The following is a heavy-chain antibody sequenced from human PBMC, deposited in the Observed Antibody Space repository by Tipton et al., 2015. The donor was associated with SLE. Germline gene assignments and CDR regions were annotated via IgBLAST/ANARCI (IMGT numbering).Heavy chain of an antibody. CDR1: GGSISSYY. D-gene: IGHD6-13*01. Sequence: LRLSCTVSGGSISSYYWSWIRQPAGKGLEWIGEINHSGSTNYNPSLKSRVTISVDTSKNQFSLKLSSVTAADTAVYYCAGIAAAGTQCVDYWGQGTLVTVSS. J-gene: IGHJ4*02. V-gene: IGHV4-34*01. CDR2: INHSGST. CDR3: AGIAAAGTQCVDY.